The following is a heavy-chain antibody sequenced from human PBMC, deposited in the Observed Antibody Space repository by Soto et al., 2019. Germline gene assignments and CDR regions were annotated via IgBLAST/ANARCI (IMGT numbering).Heavy chain of an antibody. D-gene: IGHD3-10*01. CDR3: ARVSSSYGTGNYFDY. CDR1: GYSISSGYY. V-gene: IGHV4-38-2*01. J-gene: IGHJ4*02. Sequence: SETLSLTCAVSGYSISSGYYWGWIRQPPGKGLEWIGSIYHSGSTYYNPSLKSRVTISVDTSKNQFSLKLSSVTAADTAVYYCARVSSSYGTGNYFDYWGQGTLVTVSS. CDR2: IYHSGST.